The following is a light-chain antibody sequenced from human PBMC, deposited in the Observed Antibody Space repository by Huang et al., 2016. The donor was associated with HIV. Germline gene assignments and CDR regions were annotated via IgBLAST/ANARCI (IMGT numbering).Light chain of an antibody. V-gene: IGKV3-15*01. Sequence: EIVMTQSPATLSVSPGERATLSCRASQSVSTNLAWFQREPGQAPRLLIFVASTRATGIPARFSGRGSGTEFSLTISSLQSEDFAVYYCQQYNNWPITFGPGTKVDVK. CDR3: QQYNNWPIT. CDR2: VAS. CDR1: QSVSTN. J-gene: IGKJ3*01.